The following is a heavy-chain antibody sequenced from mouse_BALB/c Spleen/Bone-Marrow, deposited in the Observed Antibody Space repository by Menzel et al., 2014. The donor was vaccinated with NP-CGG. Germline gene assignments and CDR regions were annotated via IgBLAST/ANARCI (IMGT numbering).Heavy chain of an antibody. CDR3: ARMYLDY. CDR2: ISSGSSTI. V-gene: IGHV5-17*02. CDR1: GFTFSSFG. Sequence: EVKLQESGGGLVQPGGSRKLSCAASGFTFSSFGMHWVRQAPEKGLEWVAYISSGSSTIYYADTVKGRFTISRDNPKNTLFLQMTSLRSEDTAMYYCARMYLDYWGQGTTLTVSS. J-gene: IGHJ2*01.